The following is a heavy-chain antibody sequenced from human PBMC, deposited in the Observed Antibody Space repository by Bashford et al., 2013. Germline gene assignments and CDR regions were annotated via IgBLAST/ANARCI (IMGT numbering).Heavy chain of an antibody. CDR3: ARETPNCGGDCYDL. J-gene: IGHJ5*02. CDR1: GYTFTDYF. V-gene: IGHV1-2*02. CDR2: IDPNSGAT. D-gene: IGHD2-21*02. Sequence: VASVKVSCKASGYTFTDYFMHWVRQAPGQGLEWMGWIDPNSGATKYEQKFQGRLTVTTDTSISAAYLELSRLSSADTAVYYCARETPNCGGDCYDLWGQGTLVTVSS.